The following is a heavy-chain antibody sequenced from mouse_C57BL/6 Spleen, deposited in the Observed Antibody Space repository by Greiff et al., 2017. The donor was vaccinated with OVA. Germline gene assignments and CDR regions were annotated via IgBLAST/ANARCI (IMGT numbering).Heavy chain of an antibody. J-gene: IGHJ2*01. Sequence: DVMLVESGGGLVKPGGSLKLSCAASGFTFSDYGMHWVRQAPEKGLEWVAYISSGSSTIYYADTVKGRFTISRDNAKNTLFLQMTSLRSEDTAMYYSARKGGYPFDYWGQGTTLTVSS. CDR3: ARKGGYPFDY. D-gene: IGHD3-2*02. V-gene: IGHV5-17*01. CDR1: GFTFSDYG. CDR2: ISSGSSTI.